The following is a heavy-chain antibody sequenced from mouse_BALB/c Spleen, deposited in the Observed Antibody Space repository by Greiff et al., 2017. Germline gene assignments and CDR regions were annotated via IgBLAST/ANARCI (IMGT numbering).Heavy chain of an antibody. J-gene: IGHJ1*01. Sequence: VQGVESGPGLVAPSQSLSITCTVSGFSLTSYGVHWVRQPPGKGLEWLGVIWAGGSTNYNSALMSRLSISKDNSKSQVFLKMNSLQTDDTAMYYCARDGGLRGYFDVWGAGTTVTVSS. CDR1: GFSLTSYG. V-gene: IGHV2-9*02. CDR3: ARDGGLRGYFDV. CDR2: IWAGGST. D-gene: IGHD2-4*01.